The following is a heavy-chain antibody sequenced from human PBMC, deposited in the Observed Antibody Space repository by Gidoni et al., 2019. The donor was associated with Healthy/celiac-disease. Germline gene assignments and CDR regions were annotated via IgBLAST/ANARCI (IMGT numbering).Heavy chain of an antibody. D-gene: IGHD6-6*01. Sequence: QVQLQQWGAGLLKPSETLSLTCAVYGGSFSGYYWSWIRQPPGKGLEWIGEINHSGSTNYNPSLKSRVTISVDTSKNQFSLKLSSVTAADTAVYYCARAQQLVSPLDYYYYGMDVWGQGTTVTVSS. CDR1: GGSFSGYY. CDR3: ARAQQLVSPLDYYYYGMDV. V-gene: IGHV4-34*01. CDR2: INHSGST. J-gene: IGHJ6*02.